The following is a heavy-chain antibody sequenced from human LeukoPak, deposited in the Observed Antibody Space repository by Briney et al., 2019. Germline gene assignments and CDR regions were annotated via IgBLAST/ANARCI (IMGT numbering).Heavy chain of an antibody. Sequence: SETLSLTCTVSGGSINSYYWSWIRQPPGRGLEWIGYIYYSGSTNYNPSLKSRVTISVDTSKDQFSLKLSSVTAADTAVYYCARGGGAVDWFDPWGQGTLVTVSS. CDR1: GGSINSYY. CDR2: IYYSGST. V-gene: IGHV4-59*01. CDR3: ARGGGAVDWFDP. D-gene: IGHD2-21*01. J-gene: IGHJ5*02.